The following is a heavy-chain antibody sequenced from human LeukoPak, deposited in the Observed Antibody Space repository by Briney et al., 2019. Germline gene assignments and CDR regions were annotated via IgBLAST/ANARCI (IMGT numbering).Heavy chain of an antibody. Sequence: PGGSLRLSCAASGFTFSSYGMNWVRQAPGKGLEWVSFISRSSSAMYYADSVRGRFTISRDNAKNSLYLQMNSLRDEDTAVYYCARDTRFGSGSSYTDSWGQGTLVTVSS. CDR3: ARDTRFGSGSSYTDS. J-gene: IGHJ4*02. CDR2: ISRSSSAM. CDR1: GFTFSSYG. V-gene: IGHV3-48*02. D-gene: IGHD3-10*01.